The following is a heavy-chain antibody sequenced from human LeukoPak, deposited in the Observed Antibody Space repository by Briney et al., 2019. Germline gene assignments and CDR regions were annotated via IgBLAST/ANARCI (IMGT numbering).Heavy chain of an antibody. D-gene: IGHD2-15*01. J-gene: IGHJ4*02. CDR1: GYTLTELS. CDR2: LDPEDGET. Sequence: GASVKVSCKVSGYTLTELSMHWVRQAPGKGLEWMGGLDPEDGETIYAQKFQGRVTMTEDTSTDTAYMELSSLRSEDTAVYYCATAEDIVVVVAARYFDYWGQGTLVTVSS. V-gene: IGHV1-24*01. CDR3: ATAEDIVVVVAARYFDY.